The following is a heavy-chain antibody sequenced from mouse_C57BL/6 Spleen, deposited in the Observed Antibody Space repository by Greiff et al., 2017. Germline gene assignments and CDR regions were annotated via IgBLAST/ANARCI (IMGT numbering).Heavy chain of an antibody. Sequence: EVQLQESGPGLVKPSQSLSLTCSVTGYSITSGYYWNWIRQFPGNKLEWMGYISYDGSNNYNPSLKNRISITRDTSKNQFFLKLNSVTTEDTATYYCASTVGRYYAMDYWGQGTSVTVSS. CDR3: ASTVGRYYAMDY. CDR2: ISYDGSN. V-gene: IGHV3-6*01. D-gene: IGHD1-1*01. CDR1: GYSITSGYY. J-gene: IGHJ4*01.